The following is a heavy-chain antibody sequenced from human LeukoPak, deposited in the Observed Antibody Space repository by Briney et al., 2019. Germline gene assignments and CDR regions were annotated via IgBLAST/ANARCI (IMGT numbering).Heavy chain of an antibody. CDR2: SYHSGST. CDR3: ARVGYCSSTSCPRGAVDY. J-gene: IGHJ4*02. Sequence: PSETLSLTCAVSGYSFSSGYYWGWVRQPPGTGLEWIGSSYHSGSTYYNPSLKSRGTISVDPSKNQFSLKLSSVTAADTAVYYCARVGYCSSTSCPRGAVDYWGQGTLVTVSS. V-gene: IGHV4-38-2*01. D-gene: IGHD2-2*01. CDR1: GYSFSSGYY.